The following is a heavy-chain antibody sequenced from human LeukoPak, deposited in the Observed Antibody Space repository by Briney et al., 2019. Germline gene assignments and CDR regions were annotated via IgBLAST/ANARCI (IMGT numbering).Heavy chain of an antibody. CDR2: IYSGGST. V-gene: IGHV3-66*01. D-gene: IGHD4-17*01. Sequence: PGGSLRLSCAASGFTVSSNYMSWVRQAPGKGLEWVSVIYSGGSTYYADSVKGRFTISRDSATNSLYLQMNSLRDEDTAVYYCARYGSSLDYWGQGTLVTVSS. CDR3: ARYGSSLDY. CDR1: GFTVSSNY. J-gene: IGHJ4*02.